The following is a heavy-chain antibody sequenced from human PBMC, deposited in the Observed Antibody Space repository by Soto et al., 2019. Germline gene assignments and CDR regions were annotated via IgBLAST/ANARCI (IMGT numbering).Heavy chain of an antibody. CDR3: ARDRSEYYYGSGIPQHHFDY. CDR1: GGSISSGGYY. J-gene: IGHJ4*02. Sequence: SETLSLTCTVSGGSISSGGYYWSWIRQHPGKGLEWIGYIYYSGSTYYNPSLKSRVTISVDTSKNQFSLKLSSVTAADTAVYYCARDRSEYYYGSGIPQHHFDYWGQGTLVTVSS. V-gene: IGHV4-31*03. D-gene: IGHD3-10*01. CDR2: IYYSGST.